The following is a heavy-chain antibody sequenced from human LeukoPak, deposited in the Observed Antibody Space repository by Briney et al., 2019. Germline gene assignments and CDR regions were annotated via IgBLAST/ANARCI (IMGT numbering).Heavy chain of an antibody. V-gene: IGHV4-39*01. D-gene: IGHD2-2*01. CDR3: ARLPARLSWFDP. CDR2: ISYSGSS. J-gene: IGHJ5*02. Sequence: TSETLSLTCTVSGGSISSGSYYWSWIRQPPGKGLEWIGSISYSGSSYYNPSLKSRVTISVDTSKNQFSLKLRSVTAADTAVYYCARLPARLSWFDPWGQGTLVTVSS. CDR1: GGSISSGSYY.